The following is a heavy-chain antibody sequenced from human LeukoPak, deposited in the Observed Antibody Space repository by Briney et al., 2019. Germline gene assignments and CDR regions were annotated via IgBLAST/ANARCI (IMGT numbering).Heavy chain of an antibody. V-gene: IGHV4-59*01. J-gene: IGHJ6*02. CDR2: IYYSGST. CDR1: GGSISSYY. CDR3: AREIAVAGTPETYYGMDV. D-gene: IGHD6-19*01. Sequence: TLSLTCTVSGGSISSYYWSWIRQPPGTGLEWIGYIYYSGSTNYNPSLKSRVTISVDTSKNQFSLKLSSVTAADTAVYYCAREIAVAGTPETYYGMDVWGQGTTVTVSS.